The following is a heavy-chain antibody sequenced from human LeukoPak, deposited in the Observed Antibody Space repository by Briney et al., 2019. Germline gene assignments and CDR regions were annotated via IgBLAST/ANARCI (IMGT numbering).Heavy chain of an antibody. CDR1: GGSISSYY. V-gene: IGHV4-59*01. Sequence: KPSETLSLTCTVSGGSISSYYWSWIRQPPGKGLEWIGYIYYSGSTNYNPSLKSRVTISVDTSKNQFSLKLSSVTAADTAVYYCAREGKLLWFGVPLDAFDIWGQGTMVTVSS. CDR2: IYYSGST. D-gene: IGHD3-10*01. CDR3: AREGKLLWFGVPLDAFDI. J-gene: IGHJ3*02.